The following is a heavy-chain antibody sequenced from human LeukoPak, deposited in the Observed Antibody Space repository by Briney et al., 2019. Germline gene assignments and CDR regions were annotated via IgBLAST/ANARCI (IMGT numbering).Heavy chain of an antibody. CDR1: GFTFSSYA. CDR2: IRSKANSYAT. Sequence: TGGSLRLSCAASGFTFSSYAMHWVRQASGKGLEWVGRIRSKANSYATAYAASVKGRFTISRDDSKNTAYLQMNSLKTEDTAVYYCTRPVRIAAAAMDYYYMDVWGKGTTVTVSS. CDR3: TRPVRIAAAAMDYYYMDV. V-gene: IGHV3-73*01. J-gene: IGHJ6*03. D-gene: IGHD6-13*01.